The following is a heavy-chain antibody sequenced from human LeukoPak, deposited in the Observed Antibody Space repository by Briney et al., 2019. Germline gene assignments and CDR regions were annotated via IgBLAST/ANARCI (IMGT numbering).Heavy chain of an antibody. CDR2: ISGSGGST. CDR3: AKAALRATPLPFDY. J-gene: IGHJ4*02. Sequence: GGSLSLSCAASGFTFSTYAMNWVRQAPGKGLEWVSEISGSGGSTYYEDSVKGRFTISRDNSKNTLYLQMHSLRAEDTAVYYCAKAALRATPLPFDYWGQGTLVTVSS. D-gene: IGHD4-17*01. V-gene: IGHV3-23*01. CDR1: GFTFSTYA.